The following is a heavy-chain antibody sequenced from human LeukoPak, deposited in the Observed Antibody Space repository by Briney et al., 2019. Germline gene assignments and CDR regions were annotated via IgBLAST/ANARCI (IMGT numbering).Heavy chain of an antibody. CDR2: IYYSGST. CDR1: GGSINNYY. CDR3: AISYYDFWSGYWNWFDP. J-gene: IGHJ5*02. V-gene: IGHV4-59*01. D-gene: IGHD3-3*01. Sequence: SETLSLTCTVSGGSINNYYWSWIRQPPGKGLEWIGYIYYSGSTNYNPSLKSRVTISVDTSKNQFSLKLSSVTAADTAVYYCAISYYDFWSGYWNWFDPWGQGTLVTVSS.